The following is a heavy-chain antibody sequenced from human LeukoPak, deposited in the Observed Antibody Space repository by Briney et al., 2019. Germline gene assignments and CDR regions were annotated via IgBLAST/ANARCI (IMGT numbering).Heavy chain of an antibody. CDR3: ASSPVTTRD. D-gene: IGHD3-22*01. CDR2: INSDGSRI. J-gene: IGHJ4*02. Sequence: GGSLRLSCAASGFTFSEYWMHWVRQAPGKGLEWVSRINSDGSRITYADSVKGRFTISRDNAKNTLYLQMNSLRVEDMAVYYCASSPVTTRDWGQGTLVTVSS. CDR1: GFTFSEYW. V-gene: IGHV3-74*01.